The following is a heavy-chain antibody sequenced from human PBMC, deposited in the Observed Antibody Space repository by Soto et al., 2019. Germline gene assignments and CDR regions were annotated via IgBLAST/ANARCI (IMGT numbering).Heavy chain of an antibody. Sequence: QVQLVESGGGLVKPGGSLRLSCAVSGFTFSDHYMSWIRQAPGKGLEWVSYISSSGSTIYYADAVKGRFTISRDDAKNSLFLQMNSLRAEDTVVYYFARVVGTGYSYGYGEYWGQGAQVTVSS. J-gene: IGHJ4*02. CDR2: ISSSGSTI. V-gene: IGHV3-11*01. D-gene: IGHD5-18*01. CDR3: ARVVGTGYSYGYGEY. CDR1: GFTFSDHY.